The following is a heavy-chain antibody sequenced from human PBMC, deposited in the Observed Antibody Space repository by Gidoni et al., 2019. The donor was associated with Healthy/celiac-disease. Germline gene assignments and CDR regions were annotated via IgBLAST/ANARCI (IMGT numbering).Heavy chain of an antibody. CDR2: ISYDGSNK. V-gene: IGHV3-30-3*01. D-gene: IGHD2-15*01. CDR1: GFTFSSYA. J-gene: IGHJ4*02. Sequence: QVQLVESGGGVVQPGRSLRLSCAASGFTFSSYAMHWVRQAPGKGLEWVAVISYDGSNKYYADSVKGRFTISRDNSKNTLYLQMNSLRAEDTAVYYCARVYGGNPNGLPFDYWGQGTLVTVSS. CDR3: ARVYGGNPNGLPFDY.